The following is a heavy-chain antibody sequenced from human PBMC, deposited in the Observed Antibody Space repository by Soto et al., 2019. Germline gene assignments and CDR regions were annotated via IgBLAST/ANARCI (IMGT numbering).Heavy chain of an antibody. J-gene: IGHJ4*02. CDR3: ARASYYYDGSGYHGY. Sequence: PGGSLRLSCVASGFTFSSYSMNWVRQAPGKGLEWVSSISSSSSYIYYADSVKGRFTISRDNAKNSLYLQMNSLRAEDTAVYYCARASYYYDGSGYHGYWGQGTLVTVSS. CDR1: GFTFSSYS. V-gene: IGHV3-21*01. D-gene: IGHD3-22*01. CDR2: ISSSSSYI.